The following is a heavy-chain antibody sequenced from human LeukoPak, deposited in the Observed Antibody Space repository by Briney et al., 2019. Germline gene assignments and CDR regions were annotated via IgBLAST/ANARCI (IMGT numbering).Heavy chain of an antibody. D-gene: IGHD5-18*01. Sequence: GGSLRLSCVVSGFTFSSYHMNWVRQAPGKGLEWVSSTSTSSSSSYIYYADSVTGRFTISRDNAKNSLYLQMNSLRAEDTAVYYCARRATTERGHSYGLDYWGQGTLVTVSS. CDR2: TSTSSSSSYI. J-gene: IGHJ4*02. CDR1: GFTFSSYH. CDR3: ARRATTERGHSYGLDY. V-gene: IGHV3-21*01.